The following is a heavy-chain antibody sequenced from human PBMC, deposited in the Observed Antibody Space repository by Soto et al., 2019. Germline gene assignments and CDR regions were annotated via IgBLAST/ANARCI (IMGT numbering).Heavy chain of an antibody. J-gene: IGHJ1*01. CDR1: GYTFTSYG. D-gene: IGHD4-17*01. Sequence: ASVKVSCKASGYTFTSYGISWVRQAPGQGLEWMGWISAYNGNTNYAQKLQGRVTMTTDTSTSTAYTELRSLRSDDTAVYYCARGNYGDYVESTEYFQHWGQGTLVTVSS. V-gene: IGHV1-18*01. CDR3: ARGNYGDYVESTEYFQH. CDR2: ISAYNGNT.